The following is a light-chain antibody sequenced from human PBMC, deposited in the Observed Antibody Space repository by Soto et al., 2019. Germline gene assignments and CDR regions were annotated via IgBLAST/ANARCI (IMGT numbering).Light chain of an antibody. CDR3: LQDHNYFWT. CDR2: GAS. Sequence: EIQVSQSPSTLSASIGDRVTITCRASQSISSWLAWYQQKPGKAPKLLIYGASSLQSGVPSRFAGSGSGTDFTLTISSLQPEDSASYFCLQDHNYFWTFGQGTKV. J-gene: IGKJ1*01. CDR1: QSISSW. V-gene: IGKV1-5*01.